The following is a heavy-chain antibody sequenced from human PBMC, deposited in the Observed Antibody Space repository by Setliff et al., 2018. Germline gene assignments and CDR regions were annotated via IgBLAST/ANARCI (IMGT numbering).Heavy chain of an antibody. CDR1: GGSFSDYY. D-gene: IGHD4-17*01. Sequence: SETLSLTCAVYGGSFSDYYWSWIRQSPGKELEWIGKINHSGSTNYNPSLKTRVTISVDTSKNQFSLTLSSVTAADTAVYYCARETTMTYYFYYMDVWGKGTTVTV. V-gene: IGHV4-34*01. J-gene: IGHJ6*03. CDR2: INHSGST. CDR3: ARETTMTYYFYYMDV.